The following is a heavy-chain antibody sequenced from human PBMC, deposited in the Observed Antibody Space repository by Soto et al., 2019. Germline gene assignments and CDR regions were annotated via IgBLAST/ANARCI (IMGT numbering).Heavy chain of an antibody. J-gene: IGHJ4*02. CDR1: GGSISSGGYY. Sequence: PSETLSLTCTVSGGSISSGGYYWSWIRQHPGKGLEWIGYIYYSGSTYYNPSLKSRVTISVDTSKNQFSLKLSSVTAADTAVYYCARVRTYYDFWSGYYAPRYFDYWGQGTLVTVSS. CDR3: ARVRTYYDFWSGYYAPRYFDY. V-gene: IGHV4-31*03. D-gene: IGHD3-3*01. CDR2: IYYSGST.